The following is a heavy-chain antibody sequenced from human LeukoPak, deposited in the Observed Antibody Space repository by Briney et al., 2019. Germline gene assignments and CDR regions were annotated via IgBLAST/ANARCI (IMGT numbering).Heavy chain of an antibody. CDR1: GFTFSGYW. D-gene: IGHD3-22*01. J-gene: IGHJ4*02. V-gene: IGHV3-7*04. CDR2: IQQDGSAK. CDR3: ARANGGRYDSRGNGGVYFDY. Sequence: GGSLRLSCAASGFTFSGYWMSWVRLTSGKGLEWLANIQQDGSAKFYGESVKGRFTVSRDNAKNSVYLQLNSVRVEDTAVYYCARANGGRYDSRGNGGVYFDYWGQGTLVTVSS.